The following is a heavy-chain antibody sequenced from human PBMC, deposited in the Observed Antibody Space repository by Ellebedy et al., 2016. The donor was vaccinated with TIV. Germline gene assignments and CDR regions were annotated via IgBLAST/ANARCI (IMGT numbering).Heavy chain of an antibody. Sequence: GESLKISCAASGFTFSDHWMHWVRQGPGKGLVWVARINSDGGSISYADSVKGRFTISRDNAKNTLYLQMNSLRAEDTAVYYCVRRRSGWYYFDYWGQGTLVTVSS. CDR3: VRRRSGWYYFDY. CDR1: GFTFSDHW. J-gene: IGHJ4*02. D-gene: IGHD6-19*01. V-gene: IGHV3-74*01. CDR2: INSDGGSI.